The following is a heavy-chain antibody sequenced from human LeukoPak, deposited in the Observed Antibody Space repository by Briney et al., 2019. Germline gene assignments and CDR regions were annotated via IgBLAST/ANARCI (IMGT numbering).Heavy chain of an antibody. CDR1: VGSISSYY. Sequence: TSETLSLTCTVSVGSISSYYWSWLRQPPGKGLEWIGHIYYSGSTNYNPSLKSRVTISIDTSKNQFSLRLSSVTAADTAVYYCARGAAGYSYGWGQGTLVTVSS. J-gene: IGHJ4*02. V-gene: IGHV4-59*01. CDR2: IYYSGST. D-gene: IGHD5-18*01. CDR3: ARGAAGYSYG.